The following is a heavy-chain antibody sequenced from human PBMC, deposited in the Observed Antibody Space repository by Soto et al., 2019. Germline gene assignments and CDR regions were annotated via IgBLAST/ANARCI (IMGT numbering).Heavy chain of an antibody. CDR2: IWYDGSDK. Sequence: QMPLGECGRGVVQPGTSLRLSCAASGFTFSNYAMHWVRQAPGKVLEWVTIIWYDGSDKNYGDSVKGRFTISRDNSKTTLYLQMNSLRVEDTAVDYGAIDSGGDYQNYYMDVWGKGTTVTVSS. CDR1: GFTFSNYA. J-gene: IGHJ6*03. V-gene: IGHV3-33*03. CDR3: AIDSGGDYQNYYMDV. D-gene: IGHD4-17*01.